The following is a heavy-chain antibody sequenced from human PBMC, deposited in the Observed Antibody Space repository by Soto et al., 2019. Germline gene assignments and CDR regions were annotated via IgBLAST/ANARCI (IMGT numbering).Heavy chain of an antibody. V-gene: IGHV4-59*01. J-gene: IGHJ3*02. CDR2: IYYSGST. Sequence: LSLTCTVSGGSISSYYWSLIRQPPGNWLEWIGYIYYSGSTNYNPSLKSRVTISVDTSKNQFSLKLSSVTAADTAVYYCAGVSYYDSSGYYYFGAFDIWGQGTMVTVSS. CDR3: AGVSYYDSSGYYYFGAFDI. D-gene: IGHD3-22*01. CDR1: GGSISSYY.